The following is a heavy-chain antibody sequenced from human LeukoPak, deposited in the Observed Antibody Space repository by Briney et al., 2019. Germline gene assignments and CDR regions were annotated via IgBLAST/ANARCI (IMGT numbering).Heavy chain of an antibody. CDR3: ARDQLRMIGHFDY. Sequence: GSSAKVSCKASGGTFSSYAISWVRQAPGQGLEWMGGIIPIFGTANYAQKSQGRVTITADESTSTAYMELSSLRSEDTAVYYCARDQLRMIGHFDYWGQGTLVTVSS. CDR1: GGTFSSYA. V-gene: IGHV1-69*01. J-gene: IGHJ4*02. D-gene: IGHD3-16*01. CDR2: IIPIFGTA.